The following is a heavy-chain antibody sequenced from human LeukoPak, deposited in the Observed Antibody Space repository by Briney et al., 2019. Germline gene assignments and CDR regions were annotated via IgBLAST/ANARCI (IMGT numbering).Heavy chain of an antibody. J-gene: IGHJ4*02. CDR2: IYHSGST. D-gene: IGHD1-26*01. CDR3: AREGLIVGATIDY. CDR1: GYSISSGYY. V-gene: IGHV4-38-2*02. Sequence: SETLSLTCTVSGYSISSGYYWGWIRQPPGKGLEWIGSIYHSGSTYYNPSLKSRVTISVDTSKNQFSLKLSSVTAADTAVYCCAREGLIVGATIDYWGQGTLVTVSS.